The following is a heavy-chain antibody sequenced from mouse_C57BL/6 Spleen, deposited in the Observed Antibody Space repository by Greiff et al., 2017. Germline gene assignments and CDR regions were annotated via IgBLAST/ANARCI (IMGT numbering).Heavy chain of an antibody. Sequence: QVQLKESGAELVRPGSSVKLSCKASGYTFTSYWMHWVKQRPIQGLEWIGNIDPSDSETHYNQKFKDKATLTVDKSSSTAYMQLSSLTSEDSAVYYCARNYGSSFYAMDYWGQGTSVTVSS. CDR2: IDPSDSET. CDR3: ARNYGSSFYAMDY. J-gene: IGHJ4*01. D-gene: IGHD1-1*01. CDR1: GYTFTSYW. V-gene: IGHV1-52*01.